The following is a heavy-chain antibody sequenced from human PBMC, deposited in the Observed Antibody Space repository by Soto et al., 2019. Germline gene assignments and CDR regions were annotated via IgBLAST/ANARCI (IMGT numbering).Heavy chain of an antibody. Sequence: SETLSLTCPVSGGSISSYYWSWIRQPPGKGLEWIGYIYYSGSTNYNPSLKSRVTISVDTSKNQFSLKLSSVTAADTAVYYCARDSIAAAGLDYWGQGTLVTVSS. CDR2: IYYSGST. V-gene: IGHV4-59*01. CDR1: GGSISSYY. CDR3: ARDSIAAAGLDY. J-gene: IGHJ4*02. D-gene: IGHD6-13*01.